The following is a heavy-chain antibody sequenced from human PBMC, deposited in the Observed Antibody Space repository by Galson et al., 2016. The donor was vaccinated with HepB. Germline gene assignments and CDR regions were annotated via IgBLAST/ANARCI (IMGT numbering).Heavy chain of an antibody. CDR1: GRTFSGYY. V-gene: IGHV4-34*01. Sequence: SETLSLTCAVYGRTFSGYYWNWIRQTPGKGLEWIGAIDDTGSTNYNPSLQSRVTMSVDPSKSQFSLNLNSVTAADTAVYFCARVEYSNTWSYFDYWGQGTLVTVSS. CDR3: ARVEYSNTWSYFDY. D-gene: IGHD5-18*01. J-gene: IGHJ4*02. CDR2: IDDTGST.